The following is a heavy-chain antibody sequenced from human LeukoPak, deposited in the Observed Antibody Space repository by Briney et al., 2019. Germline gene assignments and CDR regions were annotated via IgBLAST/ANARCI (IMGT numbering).Heavy chain of an antibody. Sequence: PGGSLRLSCAASGFTFSSYEMNWVRQAPGRGLEWVSYISSSGSTIYYADSVKGRFTISRDNAKNSLYLQMNSLRAEDTAVYYCARGGYYDILTGYFYWGQGTLVTVSS. CDR1: GFTFSSYE. J-gene: IGHJ4*02. D-gene: IGHD3-9*01. CDR3: ARGGYYDILTGYFY. V-gene: IGHV3-48*03. CDR2: ISSSGSTI.